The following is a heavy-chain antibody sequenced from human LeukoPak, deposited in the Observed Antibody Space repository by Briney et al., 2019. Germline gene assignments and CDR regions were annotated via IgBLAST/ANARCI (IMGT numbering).Heavy chain of an antibody. CDR2: ISSHNDNT. D-gene: IGHD1-1*01. Sequence: ASVTVSCTSSGYTSRTYGISWMRQAPGQGLEWMGWISSHNDNTNYAQKFHGRLTMTTDTSTSTAYMELRSLRSDDTGVYYCARDVPGSIGTTARFDPWGQGTLVTVSS. CDR3: ARDVPGSIGTTARFDP. V-gene: IGHV1-18*01. CDR1: GYTSRTYG. J-gene: IGHJ5*02.